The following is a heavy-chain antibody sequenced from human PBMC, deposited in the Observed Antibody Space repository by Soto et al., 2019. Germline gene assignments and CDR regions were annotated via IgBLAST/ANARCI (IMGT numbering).Heavy chain of an antibody. J-gene: IGHJ5*01. CDR2: MNPNSGNT. Sequence: ASVKVSRKASGYTFPSHDINLVRQATGQGLEWMGWMNPNSGNTGYAQKFQGRVTMTRNTSISTAYMELSSLRSEDTAVYYSARIFLIISPPRRSFVSRGQGTLVT. V-gene: IGHV1-8*01. CDR3: ARIFLIISPPRRSFVS. CDR1: GYTFPSHD. D-gene: IGHD3-3*01.